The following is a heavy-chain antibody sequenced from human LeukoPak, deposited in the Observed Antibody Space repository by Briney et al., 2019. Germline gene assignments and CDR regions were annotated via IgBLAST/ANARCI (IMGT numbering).Heavy chain of an antibody. CDR2: ISSSSSYI. J-gene: IGHJ6*04. Sequence: GESLRLSCAASGFTFSSYSMNWVRQAPGKGLEWVSSISSSSSYIYYADSVKGRFTISRDNAKNSLYLQMNSLRAEDTAVYYCARDSTRGPYYYYYGMDVWGKGTTVTVSS. D-gene: IGHD2-2*01. V-gene: IGHV3-21*01. CDR3: ARDSTRGPYYYYYGMDV. CDR1: GFTFSSYS.